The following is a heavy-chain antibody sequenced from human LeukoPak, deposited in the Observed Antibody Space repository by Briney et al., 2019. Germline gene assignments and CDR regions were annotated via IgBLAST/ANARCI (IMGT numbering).Heavy chain of an antibody. CDR2: IIPILGIA. J-gene: IGHJ4*02. V-gene: IGHV1-69*04. Sequence: SVKVSCKASGDTFSSYAISWVRQAPGQGLEWMGRIIPILGIANYAQKFQGRVTITADKSTSTAYMELSSLRSEDTAVYYCARGRDGGDYVFDYWGQGTLVTVSS. CDR3: ARGRDGGDYVFDY. CDR1: GDTFSSYA. D-gene: IGHD4-17*01.